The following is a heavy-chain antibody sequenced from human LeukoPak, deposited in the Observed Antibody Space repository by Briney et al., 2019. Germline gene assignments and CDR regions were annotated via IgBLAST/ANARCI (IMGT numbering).Heavy chain of an antibody. V-gene: IGHV4-4*07. D-gene: IGHD5-18*01. J-gene: IGHJ6*03. CDR2: IYTGGST. Sequence: AAETLSLTCTVSGGSISSYYWSWIRQPPGKGLEWVGRIYTGGSTNYNPSLKSRVTISVDKSKNQFSLKLSSVTAADTAVYYCARDEGYSYGSYYMDVWGKGTTVTVSS. CDR3: ARDEGYSYGSYYMDV. CDR1: GGSISSYY.